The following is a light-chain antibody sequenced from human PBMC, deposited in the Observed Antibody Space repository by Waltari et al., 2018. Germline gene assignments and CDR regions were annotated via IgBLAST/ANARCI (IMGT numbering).Light chain of an antibody. CDR3: LQDYKYPRT. CDR2: AAS. Sequence: IQMTQSPSSLSASLGDRVTISCRASQGIGNDLGWYQQKPGTAPKLLIYAASTLQSGVPSRFSGSGSGTDFTLTISSLQPEDFATYYCLQDYKYPRTFGQGTKVEI. J-gene: IGKJ1*01. V-gene: IGKV1-6*01. CDR1: QGIGND.